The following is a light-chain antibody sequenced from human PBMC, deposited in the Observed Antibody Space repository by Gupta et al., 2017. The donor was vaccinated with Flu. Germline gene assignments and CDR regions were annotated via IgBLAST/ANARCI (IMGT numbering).Light chain of an antibody. CDR3: SSYAGSSTHV. CDR2: DVT. CDR1: SSDVGNYNL. V-gene: IGLV2-23*02. J-gene: IGLJ1*01. Sequence: QSALTQPASVSGSPGQSITIFCTGTSSDVGNYNLVSWYQQHPGKAPKLVMYDVTKRPSGISNHFSGSKSGNTASLTISGLQVEDEADYYCSSYAGSSTHVFGTGTKVTVL.